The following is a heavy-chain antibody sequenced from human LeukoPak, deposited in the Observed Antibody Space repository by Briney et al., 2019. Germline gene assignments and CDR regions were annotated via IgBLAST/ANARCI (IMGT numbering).Heavy chain of an antibody. J-gene: IGHJ5*02. D-gene: IGHD3-3*01. CDR3: ARSKRITIFGVKTSFDP. CDR2: INHSGST. V-gene: IGHV4-34*01. Sequence: TSETLSLTCAVYGGSFSGYYWSWIRQPPGKGLEWIGEINHSGSTNYNPSLKSRVTISVDTSKNQFSLKLSSVTAADTAVYYCARSKRITIFGVKTSFDPWGQGTLVTVSS. CDR1: GGSFSGYY.